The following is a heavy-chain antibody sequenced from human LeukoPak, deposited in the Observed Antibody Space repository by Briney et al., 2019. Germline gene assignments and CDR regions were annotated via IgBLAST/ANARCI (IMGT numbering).Heavy chain of an antibody. V-gene: IGHV3-15*01. J-gene: IGHJ6*03. CDR3: TTEGYCSSTSCYQYYYYYYMDV. D-gene: IGHD2-2*01. CDR1: GFTFSNAW. Sequence: GGSLRLSCAASGFTFSNAWMSWVRQAPGRGLEWVGRIKSKTDGGTTDYAAPVKGRFTISRDDSKNTLYLQMNSLKTEDTAVYYCTTEGYCSSTSCYQYYYYYYMDVWGKGTTVTVSS. CDR2: IKSKTDGGTT.